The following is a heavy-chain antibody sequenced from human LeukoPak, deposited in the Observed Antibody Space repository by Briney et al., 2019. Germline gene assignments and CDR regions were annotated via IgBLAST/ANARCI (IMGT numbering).Heavy chain of an antibody. D-gene: IGHD3-10*01. CDR2: INHSGST. CDR3: ARRVVRGVIGYYYYMDV. Sequence: SETLSLTCAVYGGSFSGYYWSWIRQPPGKGLEWIGEINHSGSTNYNPSLKSRVTISVDTSKNQFSLKLSSVTAADTAVYYCARRVVRGVIGYYYYMDVWGKGTTVTISS. J-gene: IGHJ6*03. V-gene: IGHV4-34*01. CDR1: GGSFSGYY.